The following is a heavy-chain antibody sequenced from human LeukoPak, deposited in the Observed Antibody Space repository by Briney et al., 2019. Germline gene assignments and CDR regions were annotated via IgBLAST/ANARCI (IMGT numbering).Heavy chain of an antibody. D-gene: IGHD3-10*01. CDR2: ISSSSYI. CDR3: ARDAAELWFGINYNWFDP. Sequence: GGSLRLSCAASGFTFSSYSMNWVRQAPGKGLEWVSSISSSSYIYYADSVKGRFTISRDNAKNSLYLQMNSLRAEDTAVYYCARDAAELWFGINYNWFDPWGQGTLVTVSS. CDR1: GFTFSSYS. J-gene: IGHJ5*02. V-gene: IGHV3-21*01.